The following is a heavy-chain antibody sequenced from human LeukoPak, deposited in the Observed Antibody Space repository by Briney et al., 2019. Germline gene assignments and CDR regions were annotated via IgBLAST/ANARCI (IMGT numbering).Heavy chain of an antibody. CDR3: AKLDIVVVPAQDAFDI. V-gene: IGHV1-18*01. CDR1: DYTFTSYG. D-gene: IGHD2-2*01. Sequence: ASVKVSCKTSDYTFTSYGISWVRQAPGQGLEWMGWISAYNGNTNYAQKLQGRVTVTTDTSTSTAYMELSRLRSDDTAVYYCAKLDIVVVPAQDAFDIWAKGQWSPSLQ. J-gene: IGHJ3*02. CDR2: ISAYNGNT.